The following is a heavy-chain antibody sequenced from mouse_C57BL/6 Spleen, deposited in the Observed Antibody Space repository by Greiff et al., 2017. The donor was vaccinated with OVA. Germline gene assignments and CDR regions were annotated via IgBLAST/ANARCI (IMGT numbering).Heavy chain of an antibody. D-gene: IGHD2-13*01. J-gene: IGHJ3*01. CDR3: TRGLPWFAY. Sequence: VQLVESGAELVRPGASVTLSCKASGYTFTDYEMHWVKQTPVHGLEWIGAIDPETGGTAYNQKFKGKAILTADKSSSTAYMELRSLTSEDSAVYYCTRGLPWFAYWGQGTLVTVSA. CDR1: GYTFTDYE. V-gene: IGHV1-15*01. CDR2: IDPETGGT.